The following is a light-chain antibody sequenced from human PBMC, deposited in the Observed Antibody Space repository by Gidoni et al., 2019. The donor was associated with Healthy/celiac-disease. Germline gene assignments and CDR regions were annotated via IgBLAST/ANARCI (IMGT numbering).Light chain of an antibody. CDR1: QHLNSNS. J-gene: IGKJ1*01. Sequence: EIVLTQSPGTLSLSPGERATLSCRASQHLNSNSLPWYQQKPGHAPRLLIYVPSSRATGISDRLSGSGSGTDFTLTISRLDPGDSAVDDCQKYSSLTWTFXQXTKVEVK. CDR2: VPS. V-gene: IGKV3-20*01. CDR3: QKYSSLTWT.